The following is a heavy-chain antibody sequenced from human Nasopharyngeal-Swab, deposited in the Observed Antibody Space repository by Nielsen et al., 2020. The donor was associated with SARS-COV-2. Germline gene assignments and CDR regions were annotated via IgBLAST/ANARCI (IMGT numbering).Heavy chain of an antibody. CDR1: GYTFTSYG. J-gene: IGHJ4*02. D-gene: IGHD3-3*01. CDR3: ARDLLTIFGVGPFDY. Sequence: ASVKVSCKASGYTFTSYGISWVRQAPGQGLEWMGWISAYNGNTNSAQKLQGRVTMTTDTSTSTAYMELRSLRSDDTAVYYCARDLLTIFGVGPFDYWGQGTLVTVSS. CDR2: ISAYNGNT. V-gene: IGHV1-18*04.